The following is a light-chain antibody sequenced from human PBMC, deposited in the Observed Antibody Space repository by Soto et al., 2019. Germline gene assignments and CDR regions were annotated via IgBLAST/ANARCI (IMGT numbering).Light chain of an antibody. CDR1: SSDVGGYNY. CDR3: SSYTSSSTPYV. CDR2: DVT. V-gene: IGLV2-14*01. J-gene: IGLJ1*01. Sequence: QSALTQPASVSGSPGQSITISCTGTSSDVGGYNYVAWYQQHPGKAPKLIIYDVTNRPSGVSSRFSGSKSGNTASLTISGLQADDEADYHCSSYTSSSTPYVFGTGTKVTVL.